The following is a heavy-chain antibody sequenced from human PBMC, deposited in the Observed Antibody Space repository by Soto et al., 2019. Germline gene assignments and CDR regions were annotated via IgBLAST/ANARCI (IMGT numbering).Heavy chain of an antibody. CDR1: GGSVTFYY. D-gene: IGHD5-12*01. Sequence: QVQLQESGPGLVKPSETLSLTCSVSGGSVTFYYWTWLRQSPGRGLEWIGYIHDSGNTNYNPSFRFRPSLSIDPSDNQCSLRLSSVTAADTAGYFAARASRGFLSGYALDYWGRGTLVTVSS. CDR2: IHDSGNT. CDR3: ARASRGFLSGYALDY. J-gene: IGHJ4*02. V-gene: IGHV4-59*02.